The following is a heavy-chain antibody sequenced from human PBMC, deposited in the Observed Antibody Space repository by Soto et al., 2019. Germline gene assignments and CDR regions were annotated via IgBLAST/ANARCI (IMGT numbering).Heavy chain of an antibody. CDR2: ISGSGGST. Sequence: PGGSLRLSCAASGFTFSSYAMSWVRQAPGKGLEWVSAISGSGGSTYYADSVKGRFTISRDNSKNTLYLQMNSLRAEDTAVYYCAKWLIMYYYDSSGSAGALDYWGQGTLVTVSS. V-gene: IGHV3-23*01. J-gene: IGHJ4*02. CDR1: GFTFSSYA. CDR3: AKWLIMYYYDSSGSAGALDY. D-gene: IGHD3-22*01.